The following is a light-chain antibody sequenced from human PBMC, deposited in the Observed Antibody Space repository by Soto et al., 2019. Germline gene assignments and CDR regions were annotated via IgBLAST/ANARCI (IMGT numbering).Light chain of an antibody. CDR1: RSLLHSNGYTY. J-gene: IGKJ1*01. CDR2: LGS. Sequence: DIVMTQSPLSLPVTPGEPASISCRSSRSLLHSNGYTYLDWYLQKPGQSPQLLIYLGSNRASGVPDRFSGSGSGTDFTLKISGVEAEDVGIYYCMQALQTPWTFGQGTKVEIK. V-gene: IGKV2-28*01. CDR3: MQALQTPWT.